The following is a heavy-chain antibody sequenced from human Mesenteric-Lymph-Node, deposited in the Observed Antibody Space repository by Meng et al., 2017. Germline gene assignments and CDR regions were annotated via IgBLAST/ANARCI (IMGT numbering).Heavy chain of an antibody. V-gene: IGHV3-74*03. CDR2: INTDASST. CDR3: ARDADWVIFDH. J-gene: IGHJ4*02. Sequence: GESLKISCAASGFTFSSYGMHWVRQTPGEGLVWVSRINTDASSTTYADSVKGRFTISRDDAKNTMYLQMNSLRAEDTAVYYCARDADWVIFDHWGQGTLVTVSS. CDR1: GFTFSSYG. D-gene: IGHD3-9*01.